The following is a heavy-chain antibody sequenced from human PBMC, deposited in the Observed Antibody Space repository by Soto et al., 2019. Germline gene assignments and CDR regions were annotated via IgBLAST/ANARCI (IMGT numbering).Heavy chain of an antibody. CDR2: ISGSGGST. CDR3: AKGRVEDNWNYYYYYYMDV. D-gene: IGHD1-20*01. V-gene: IGHV3-23*01. CDR1: GFTFSSYA. Sequence: GESLKISCAASGFTFSSYAMSWVRQAPGKGLEWVSAISGSGGSTYYADSVKGRFTISRDNSKNTLYLQMNSLRAEDTAVYYCAKGRVEDNWNYYYYYYMDVWGKGTTVTVSS. J-gene: IGHJ6*03.